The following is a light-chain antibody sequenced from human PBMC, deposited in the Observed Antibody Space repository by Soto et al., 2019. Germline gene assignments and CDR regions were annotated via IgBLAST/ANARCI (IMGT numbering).Light chain of an antibody. J-gene: IGLJ1*01. CDR3: SSYISSTTLYV. V-gene: IGLV2-14*03. Sequence: QSALTQPASVSGSPGQSITISCTGASSDVRNYYYVSWYQQHPCKAPKLIIYDVTKRPSGVSNRFSGSKSGNTASLTISGLQAEDEADYFCSSYISSTTLYVFGTGTKLPVL. CDR1: SSDVRNYYY. CDR2: DVT.